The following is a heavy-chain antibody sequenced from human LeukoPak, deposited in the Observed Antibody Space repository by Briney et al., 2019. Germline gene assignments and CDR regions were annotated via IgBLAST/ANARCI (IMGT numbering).Heavy chain of an antibody. CDR2: ISSSSGVI. V-gene: IGHV3-48*02. CDR3: ARDPQHSWFDP. J-gene: IGHJ5*02. CDR1: GFSFSSNP. Sequence: PGGSLRLSCAASGFSFSSNPMSWVRQAPGKGLEWVSYISSSSGVIQYADSVKGRFTISRDNAKNSLYLQMSSLRDEDTAVYYCARDPQHSWFDPWGQGTLVTVSS.